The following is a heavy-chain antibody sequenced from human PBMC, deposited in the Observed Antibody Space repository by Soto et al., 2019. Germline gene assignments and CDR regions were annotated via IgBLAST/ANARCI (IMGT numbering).Heavy chain of an antibody. V-gene: IGHV2-5*02. Sequence: QITLKESGPTLVKPTQTLTLTCTFSGFSLSTSGVGVGWIRQPPGKALEWLALIYWDDDKRYSPSLKSRLTIPKDSSKNQVVLTMTNMDPVDTATYYCAHSDRGSSLLYTWFDPLGQGTLVTVSS. CDR3: AHSDRGSSLLYTWFDP. CDR1: GFSLSTSGVG. CDR2: IYWDDDK. J-gene: IGHJ5*02. D-gene: IGHD6-6*01.